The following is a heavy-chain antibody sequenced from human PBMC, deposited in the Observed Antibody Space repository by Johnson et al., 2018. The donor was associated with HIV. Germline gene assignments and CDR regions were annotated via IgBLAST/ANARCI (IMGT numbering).Heavy chain of an antibody. Sequence: QVQLVESGGGLAKPAWSPRLSCAASQFTFSGYYINCVRQAPGNGLELVSYISSSGSTIYYADSVKGRFTISRDNAKNSLYLQMNSLRAEDTAVYYCARVRSALRLAFDIWGQGTMVTVSS. V-gene: IGHV3-11*04. CDR3: ARVRSALRLAFDI. CDR2: ISSSGSTI. J-gene: IGHJ3*02. D-gene: IGHD3-10*01. CDR1: QFTFSGYY.